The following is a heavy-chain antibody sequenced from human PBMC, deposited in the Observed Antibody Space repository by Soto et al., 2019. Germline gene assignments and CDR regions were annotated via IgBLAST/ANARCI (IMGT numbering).Heavy chain of an antibody. CDR3: ARAWEYSYGLYYCDY. V-gene: IGHV4-61*08. J-gene: IGHJ4*02. D-gene: IGHD5-18*01. CDR2: IYYSGST. Sequence: TLSLTCAVSDVSLRSGDHYLAGIGPSPGKGLEWIGYIYYSGSTNYNPSLKSRVTISVDTSKNQFSLKLSSVTAADTAVYYCARAWEYSYGLYYCDYWGQGTLVTVSA. CDR1: DVSLRSGDHY.